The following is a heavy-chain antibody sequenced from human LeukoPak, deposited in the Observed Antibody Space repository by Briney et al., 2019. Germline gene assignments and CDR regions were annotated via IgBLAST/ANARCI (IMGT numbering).Heavy chain of an antibody. CDR2: IRYDGSNK. D-gene: IGHD6-19*01. V-gene: IGHV3-30*02. Sequence: GGSLSLSCAASGFTFSSYGMHWVRQAPGKGLEGVAFIRYDGSNKYYADSVKGRFTISRDNSKNTLYLQMNSLRAEDTAVYYCAKDRWRGSGWYGAKLFFDYWGQGTLVTVSS. CDR3: AKDRWRGSGWYGAKLFFDY. J-gene: IGHJ4*02. CDR1: GFTFSSYG.